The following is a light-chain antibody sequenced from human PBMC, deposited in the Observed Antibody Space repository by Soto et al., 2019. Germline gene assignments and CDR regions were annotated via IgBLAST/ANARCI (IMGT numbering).Light chain of an antibody. V-gene: IGKV4-1*01. Sequence: DSLMTQSPDSLAVSLGERATINCKSSQSVLYSSNNKNYLAWYQQKPGQPPKLVIYWASTRESGVPDRFSGSGSGTDFTLTISSLEPEDFAVYYCQQRSNWPQTFGQGTKVDIK. CDR2: WAS. J-gene: IGKJ1*01. CDR1: QSVLYSSNNKNY. CDR3: QQRSNWPQT.